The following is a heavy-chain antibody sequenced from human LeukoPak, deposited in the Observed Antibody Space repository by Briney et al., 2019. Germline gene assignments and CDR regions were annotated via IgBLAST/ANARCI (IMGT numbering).Heavy chain of an antibody. D-gene: IGHD6-13*01. CDR3: AKRIAGGTTYYFDW. Sequence: PGGSLRLSCAASGFTFSSYAMSWVRQAPGKGLEWVSAISASGGSTYYADSVKDRFTISRDNSKNTLYLQMNSLRAEDTAVYFCAKRIAGGTTYYFDWWGQGTLVTVSS. V-gene: IGHV3-23*01. CDR1: GFTFSSYA. J-gene: IGHJ4*02. CDR2: ISASGGST.